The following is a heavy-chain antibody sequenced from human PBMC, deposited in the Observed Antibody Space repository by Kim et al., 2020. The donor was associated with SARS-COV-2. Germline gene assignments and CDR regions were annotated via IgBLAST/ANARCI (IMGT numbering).Heavy chain of an antibody. Sequence: GGSLRLSCAASGFTFSSYWMHWVRQAPGKGLVWVSRINSDGSSTSYADSVKGRFTISRDNAKNTLYLQMNSLRAEDTAVYYCARAGLRPDDAFDIWGQGTMVTVSS. CDR2: INSDGSST. CDR1: GFTFSSYW. V-gene: IGHV3-74*01. CDR3: ARAGLRPDDAFDI. D-gene: IGHD2-8*02. J-gene: IGHJ3*02.